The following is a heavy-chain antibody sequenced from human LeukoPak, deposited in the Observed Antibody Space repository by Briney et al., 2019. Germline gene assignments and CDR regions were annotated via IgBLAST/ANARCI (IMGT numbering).Heavy chain of an antibody. CDR3: AKATGYLL. D-gene: IGHD1-14*01. CDR1: GFTFSSYA. Sequence: PGGSLRLSCAASGFTFSSYAVSWVRQAPGKGLEWVSTISNSGGTSYDAAGVGGRFPISGHDSEKPVYLQMNSLRAEAAAEYYGAKATGYLLWGQGTLVTASS. V-gene: IGHV3-23*01. CDR2: ISNSGGTS. J-gene: IGHJ4*02.